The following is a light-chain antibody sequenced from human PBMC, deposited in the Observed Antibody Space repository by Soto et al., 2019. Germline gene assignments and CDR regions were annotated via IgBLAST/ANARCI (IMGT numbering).Light chain of an antibody. Sequence: QTVVTQEPSFSVSPGGTVTLTCGLSYGSVSTNYYCSWFQQTPGQTPRTLLYSTNSRSSGVPARLTGAILGNRAALPITGALEDDEADDYCGLSFGSGLLMFGGGTKLTVL. V-gene: IGLV8-61*01. CDR3: GLSFGSGLLM. CDR1: YGSVSTNYY. CDR2: STN. J-gene: IGLJ3*02.